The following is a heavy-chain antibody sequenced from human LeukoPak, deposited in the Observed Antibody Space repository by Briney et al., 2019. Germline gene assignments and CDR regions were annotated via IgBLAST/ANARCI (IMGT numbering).Heavy chain of an antibody. Sequence: SETLSLTCTVSGGSISNYYWSWIRQPPGKGLEWLGYIYYSGSTNYNPSLKSRVTISVDTSKNQFSLKLNSVTAADTAVYYCARAPSYGDPIDYCGQGTLVTVSS. V-gene: IGHV4-59*01. CDR3: ARAPSYGDPIDY. CDR2: IYYSGST. CDR1: GGSISNYY. D-gene: IGHD4-17*01. J-gene: IGHJ4*02.